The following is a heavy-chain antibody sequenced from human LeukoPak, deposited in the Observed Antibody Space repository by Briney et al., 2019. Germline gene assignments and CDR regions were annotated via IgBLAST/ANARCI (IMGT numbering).Heavy chain of an antibody. CDR3: AGSIAAAGPRLFDY. CDR1: GGSFSGYY. Sequence: PSETLSLTCAVYGGSFSGYYWSWIRQPPGKGLEWIGEINHSGSTNYNPSLKSRVTISIDTSKNQFSLKLSSVTAADTAVYYCAGSIAAAGPRLFDYWGQGTLVTVSS. J-gene: IGHJ4*02. D-gene: IGHD6-13*01. V-gene: IGHV4-34*01. CDR2: INHSGST.